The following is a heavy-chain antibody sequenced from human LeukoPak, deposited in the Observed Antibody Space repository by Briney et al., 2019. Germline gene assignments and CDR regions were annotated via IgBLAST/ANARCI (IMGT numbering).Heavy chain of an antibody. V-gene: IGHV4-38-2*02. D-gene: IGHD1-26*01. CDR1: GYSIRSGYY. Sequence: PSETLSLTCGVSGYSIRSGYYWGWIRQSPGKGLEWSGSIHHSGSTYYNPSLKCRVTISVDKSKNQFSLKLSSVTAADTAVYYCARDRESSPWELLLDYWGQGTLVTVSS. CDR3: ARDRESSPWELLLDY. CDR2: IHHSGST. J-gene: IGHJ4*02.